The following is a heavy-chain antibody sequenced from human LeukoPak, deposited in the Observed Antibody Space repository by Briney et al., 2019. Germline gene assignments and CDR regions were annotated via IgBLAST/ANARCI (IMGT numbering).Heavy chain of an antibody. CDR1: GFTFDDYA. V-gene: IGHV3-9*01. D-gene: IGHD2-15*01. CDR2: ISWNSGSI. J-gene: IGHJ4*02. Sequence: GRSLRLSCAASGFTFDDYAMPWVRQAPGKGLEWVSGISWNSGSIGYADSVKGRFTISRDNAKNSLYLQMNSLRAEDTALYYCAKDQDGVAATSGFDYWGQGTLVTVSS. CDR3: AKDQDGVAATSGFDY.